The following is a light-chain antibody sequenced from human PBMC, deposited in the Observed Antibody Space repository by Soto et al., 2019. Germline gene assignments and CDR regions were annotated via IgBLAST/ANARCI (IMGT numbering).Light chain of an antibody. Sequence: DIQMTQSPSSVSASVGDRITITCRESQGISSWLAWYQQKPGKAPKLLIYTASSLQSGVPSRFSGSGYGTDCTLAISSLQPGDFATYYCQQADSFPLTFGGGTKVEIK. V-gene: IGKV1-12*01. CDR1: QGISSW. J-gene: IGKJ4*01. CDR3: QQADSFPLT. CDR2: TAS.